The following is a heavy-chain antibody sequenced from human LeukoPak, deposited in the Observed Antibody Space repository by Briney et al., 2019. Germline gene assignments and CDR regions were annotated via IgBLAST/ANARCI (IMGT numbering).Heavy chain of an antibody. J-gene: IGHJ6*03. CDR3: ARDPYSGNYGGYYYYYMDV. Sequence: PPGGSLRLSCTVSGFTVSSNSMSWVRQAPGKGLEWVSFIYSGTIHYSDSVKGRFTISRDNSKNSLYLQMNSLRPEDTAVYYCARDPYSGNYGGYYYYYMDVWGKGTTVTISS. D-gene: IGHD1-26*01. V-gene: IGHV3-53*01. CDR1: GFTVSSNS. CDR2: IYSGTI.